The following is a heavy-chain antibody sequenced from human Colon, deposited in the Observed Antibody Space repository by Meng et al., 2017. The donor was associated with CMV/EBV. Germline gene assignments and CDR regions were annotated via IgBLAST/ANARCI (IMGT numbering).Heavy chain of an antibody. CDR1: GYSFTGFH. CDR3: ARVVTGLHWYFDF. Sequence: ASVKVSCKTSGYSFTGFHMHWVRQAPGQGLEWMGWISTQSGNAIYSENLQGRVTMTRDTSTATAYMEVRDLSSDDTAVYYCARVVTGLHWYFDFWGRGTLVTVSS. J-gene: IGHJ2*01. V-gene: IGHV1-18*04. CDR2: ISTQSGNA. D-gene: IGHD1-1*01.